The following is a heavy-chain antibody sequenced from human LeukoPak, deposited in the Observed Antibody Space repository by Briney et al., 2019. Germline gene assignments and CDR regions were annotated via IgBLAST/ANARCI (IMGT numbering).Heavy chain of an antibody. CDR2: IYYSGSA. CDR3: ARAGGVKTAALDLDY. CDR1: GGSISDYS. J-gene: IGHJ4*02. V-gene: IGHV4-59*01. Sequence: PSETLSLTCTVSGGSISDYSWSWIRQPPGKGLEWIGNIYYSGSANHNPSLKSRVTISRDTSKNQFSLKLTSVTTADTAVYYCARAGGVKTAALDLDYWGQGTLVTVSS. D-gene: IGHD6-25*01.